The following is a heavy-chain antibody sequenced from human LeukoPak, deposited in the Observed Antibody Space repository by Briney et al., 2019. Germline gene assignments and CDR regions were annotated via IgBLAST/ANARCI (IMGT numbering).Heavy chain of an antibody. V-gene: IGHV4-34*01. J-gene: IGHJ6*02. CDR3: ARVKTDYYDSSGYYTYYYYYYGMDV. Sequence: SETLSLTCAVYGGSFSGYYWSWIRQPPGKGLEWIGEINHSGSTNYSPSLKSRVTISVDTSKNQFSLKLSSVTAADTAVYYCARVKTDYYDSSGYYTYYYYYYGMDVWGQGTTVTVSS. CDR2: INHSGST. CDR1: GGSFSGYY. D-gene: IGHD3-22*01.